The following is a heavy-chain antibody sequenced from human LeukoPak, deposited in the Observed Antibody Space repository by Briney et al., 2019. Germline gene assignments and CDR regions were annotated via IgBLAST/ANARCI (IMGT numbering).Heavy chain of an antibody. CDR2: IRYDGSNK. D-gene: IGHD3-9*01. V-gene: IGHV3-30*02. J-gene: IGHJ4*02. CDR1: GLTFSSYA. Sequence: GGSLRLSCAASGLTFSSYAMHWVRQAPGKGLEWVAFIRYDGSNKYYADSVKGRFTISRDNAKNTLYLQMNSLRAEDTAVYYCARGADSGYSSDNWGQGTLVSVSS. CDR3: ARGADSGYSSDN.